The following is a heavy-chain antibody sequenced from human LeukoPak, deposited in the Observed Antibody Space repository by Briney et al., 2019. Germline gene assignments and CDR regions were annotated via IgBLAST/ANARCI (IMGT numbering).Heavy chain of an antibody. Sequence: ASVKVSCKASGYTFTSYGISWVRQAPGQGLEWMGIIDPSGGSTSYAQKFQGRVTMTRDTSTSTVYMELSGLRSEDTAVYYCARDRRRTGYNWFDPWGQGTLATVSS. CDR3: ARDRRRTGYNWFDP. CDR2: IDPSGGST. J-gene: IGHJ5*02. D-gene: IGHD1-1*01. CDR1: GYTFTSYG. V-gene: IGHV1-46*01.